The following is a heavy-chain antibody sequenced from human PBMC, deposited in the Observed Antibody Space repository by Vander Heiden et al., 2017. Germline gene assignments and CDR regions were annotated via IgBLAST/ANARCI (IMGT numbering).Heavy chain of an antibody. CDR3: TMGSCTGGSCYSVYN. CDR1: GFTFRNRW. D-gene: IGHD2-15*01. CDR2: IKTKTEAETT. V-gene: IGHV3-15*01. J-gene: IGHJ4*02. Sequence: EVQLVESGGGLVEPGGSLRLPCAASGFTFRNRWMSWVRQAPGKGLEWVGRIKTKTEAETTDYAAPVKGRFTISRDDSKNTLYLQMNSLKTEDTAVYYCTMGSCTGGSCYSVYNWGQGTLVTVSS.